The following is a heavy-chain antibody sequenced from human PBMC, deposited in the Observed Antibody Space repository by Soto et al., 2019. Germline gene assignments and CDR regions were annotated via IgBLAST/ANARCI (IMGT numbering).Heavy chain of an antibody. D-gene: IGHD3-10*01. CDR2: IHYRGSS. V-gene: IGHV4-59*12. J-gene: IGHJ6*02. CDR1: GGSISSSY. Sequence: SETLSLTCTVSGGSISSSYWSWIRQPPGKGLEWIGYIHYRGSSNHNPSLKSRVTISVDTSKNQFSLKLSSVTAAGTAVYYCARVRGRYYGSVYYYGMDVWGQGTTVTVSS. CDR3: ARVRGRYYGSVYYYGMDV.